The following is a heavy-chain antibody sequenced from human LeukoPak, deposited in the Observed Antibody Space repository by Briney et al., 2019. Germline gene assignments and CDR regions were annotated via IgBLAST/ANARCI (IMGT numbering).Heavy chain of an antibody. J-gene: IGHJ4*01. CDR1: GYTFTGYY. CDR3: ARTYYYDSSGYYGFDY. Sequence: GASVKVSCKASGYTFTGYYMHWVRQAPGQGLEWMGRIIPILGIANYAQKFQGRVTITADKSTSTAYMELSSLRSEDTAVYYCARTYYYDSSGYYGFDYWGQEPWSPSPQ. D-gene: IGHD3-22*01. V-gene: IGHV1-69*02. CDR2: IIPILGIA.